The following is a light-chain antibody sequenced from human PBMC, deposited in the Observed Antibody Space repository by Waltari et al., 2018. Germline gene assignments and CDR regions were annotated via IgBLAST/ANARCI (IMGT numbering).Light chain of an antibody. Sequence: DIQMTQSPSSLSASVGDTVPVTCRASQNIRTHLNWNQQKPATAPKLLIYAASTLHRGVPSRFSASASGTDFTLTVTNLQPDDFAVYFCQQSFSSPWTFGQGTRV. V-gene: IGKV1-39*01. CDR2: AAS. CDR1: QNIRTH. CDR3: QQSFSSPWT. J-gene: IGKJ1*01.